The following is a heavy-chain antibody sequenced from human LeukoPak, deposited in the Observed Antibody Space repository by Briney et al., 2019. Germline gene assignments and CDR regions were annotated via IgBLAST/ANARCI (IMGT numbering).Heavy chain of an antibody. CDR1: GFTFSSYG. V-gene: IGHV3-30*03. CDR2: ISYDGSNK. J-gene: IGHJ3*02. CDR3: AREGFYYYDSSGYKRDAFDI. Sequence: GRSLRLSCAASGFTFSSYGMHWVRQAPGKGLEWVAVISYDGSNKYYADSVKGRFTISRDNSKNTLYLQMNSLRAEDTAVYYCAREGFYYYDSSGYKRDAFDIWGQGTMVTVPS. D-gene: IGHD3-22*01.